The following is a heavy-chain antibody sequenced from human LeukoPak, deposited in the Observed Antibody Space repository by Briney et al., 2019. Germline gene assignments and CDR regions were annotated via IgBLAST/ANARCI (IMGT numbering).Heavy chain of an antibody. CDR2: ISGSGGST. J-gene: IGHJ4*02. Sequence: PGGSLRLSCAASGFTFSNAWMSWVRQAPGKGLEWVSAISGSGGSTYYADSVKGRFTISRDNSKNTLYLQMNSLRAEDTAVYYCAKETTNYGDYVGSGYWGQGTLVTVSS. V-gene: IGHV3-23*01. D-gene: IGHD4-17*01. CDR3: AKETTNYGDYVGSGY. CDR1: GFTFSNAW.